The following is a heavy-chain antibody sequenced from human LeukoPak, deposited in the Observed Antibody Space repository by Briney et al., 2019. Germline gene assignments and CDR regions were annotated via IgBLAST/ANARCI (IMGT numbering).Heavy chain of an antibody. Sequence: SETLSLTCTVSGGSMSSYYWSWIRQPAGKGLEWIGRILTSGSSNSNPSLTSRITMSVDTSQNQFSLKLFSVTAADTAVYYCARDNARGGSFSDYLRYFQVWGQGTLVTVSS. CDR2: ILTSGSS. CDR3: ARDNARGGSFSDYLRYFQV. J-gene: IGHJ1*01. D-gene: IGHD5/OR15-5a*01. CDR1: GGSMSSYY. V-gene: IGHV4-4*07.